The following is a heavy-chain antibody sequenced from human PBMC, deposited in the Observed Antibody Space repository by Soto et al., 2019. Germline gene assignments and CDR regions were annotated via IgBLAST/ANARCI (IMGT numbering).Heavy chain of an antibody. J-gene: IGHJ4*02. CDR2: INHSGST. D-gene: IGHD2-15*01. CDR1: GGSFSGYY. V-gene: IGHV4-34*01. Sequence: SETLSLTCAVYGGSFSGYYWSWIRQPPGKGLEWIGEINHSGSTNYNPSLKSRVTISVDTSKNQFSLKLSSVTAADTAVYYCARGDNIVVVVAATRGGIGYWGQGTLVTVSS. CDR3: ARGDNIVVVVAATRGGIGY.